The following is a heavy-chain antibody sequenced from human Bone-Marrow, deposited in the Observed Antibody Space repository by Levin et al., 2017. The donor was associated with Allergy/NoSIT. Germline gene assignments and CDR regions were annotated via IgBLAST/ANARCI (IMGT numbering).Heavy chain of an antibody. D-gene: IGHD2-21*01. CDR2: IHSTWGA. Sequence: ASETLSLTCTVSGGSISSSFWSWIRQPPGKGLEWIGYIHSTWGAQYNSSLKSRATISVDTSRDQFSLKLSSMTAADTAVYYCTRLHCSGNCYPGDWGQGTLVTVSS. CDR3: TRLHCSGNCYPGD. J-gene: IGHJ4*02. CDR1: GGSISSSF. V-gene: IGHV4-4*08.